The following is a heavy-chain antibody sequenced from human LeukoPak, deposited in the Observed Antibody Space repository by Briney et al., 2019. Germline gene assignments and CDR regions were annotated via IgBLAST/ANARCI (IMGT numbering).Heavy chain of an antibody. CDR1: GFTFSSYS. Sequence: GGSLRLSCAASGFTFSSYSMNWVRQAPGKGLEWVSSINSDSSLMFYAESVKGRFTISRDNARNSLYLQMNSLRAEDTAVYYCIRYLFDDYSLDYWGQGALVTVSS. CDR2: INSDSSLM. J-gene: IGHJ4*02. V-gene: IGHV3-21*01. CDR3: IRYLFDDYSLDY. D-gene: IGHD3-16*01.